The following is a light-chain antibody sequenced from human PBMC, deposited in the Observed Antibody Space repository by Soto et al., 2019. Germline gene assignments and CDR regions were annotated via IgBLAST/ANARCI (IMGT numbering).Light chain of an antibody. CDR3: LQDYNYPPT. Sequence: IQLTQSPSTLSAAVGDSATITCRASQNIRNLLAWYQQKPGKAPKPLIYDASTLKTGVPSRFSGSGSGTDFTLTISSLQPEDFATYYCLQDYNYPPTFGQGTRLEIK. CDR2: DAS. V-gene: IGKV1-6*01. J-gene: IGKJ5*01. CDR1: QNIRNL.